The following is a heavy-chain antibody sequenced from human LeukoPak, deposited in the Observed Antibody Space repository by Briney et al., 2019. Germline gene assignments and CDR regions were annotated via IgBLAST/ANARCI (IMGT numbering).Heavy chain of an antibody. D-gene: IGHD3-3*01. V-gene: IGHV4-34*01. CDR1: GGSFSGYY. CDR3: ARVQAYYDFWSGYYPQRGYMDV. CDR2: INHSGST. J-gene: IGHJ6*03. Sequence: SETLSLTCAVYGGSFSGYYWSWIRQPPGKGLEWIGEINHSGSTNYNPSLKSRVTISVDTSKNKFSLKLSSVTAADTAVYYCARVQAYYDFWSGYYPQRGYMDVWGKGTTVTVSS.